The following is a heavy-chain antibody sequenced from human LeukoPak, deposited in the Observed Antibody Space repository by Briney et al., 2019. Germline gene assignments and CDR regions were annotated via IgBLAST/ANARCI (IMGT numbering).Heavy chain of an antibody. CDR1: GFTFSSYW. J-gene: IGHJ6*02. V-gene: IGHV3-7*04. Sequence: GGSLRLSCAASGFTFSSYWMSWVRQAPGKGLEWVANIKQDGSEKYYVDSVKGRFTISRDNAKNSLYLQMNSLRAEDTAVYYCARGSRGYSYGLYYYYGMGVWGQGTTVTVSS. D-gene: IGHD5-18*01. CDR2: IKQDGSEK. CDR3: ARGSRGYSYGLYYYYGMGV.